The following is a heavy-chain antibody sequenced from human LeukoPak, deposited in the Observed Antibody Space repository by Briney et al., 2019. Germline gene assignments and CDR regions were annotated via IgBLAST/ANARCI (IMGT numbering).Heavy chain of an antibody. Sequence: GGSLRLSCAASGFSVNNNYMNWFRQATGKGLEWVSLMDNFGYKHYAGSVEGRVTISRDSSRNTVYLQLNSLRAEDTAVYYCAGGSYYGSGSRPGYIEYWGQGTLVTVSS. CDR3: AGGSYYGSGSRPGYIEY. J-gene: IGHJ4*02. CDR1: GFSVNNNY. CDR2: MDNFGYK. D-gene: IGHD3-10*01. V-gene: IGHV3-53*01.